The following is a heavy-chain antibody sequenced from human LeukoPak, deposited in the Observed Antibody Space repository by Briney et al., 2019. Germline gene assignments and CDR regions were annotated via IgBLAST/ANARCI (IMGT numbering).Heavy chain of an antibody. CDR3: ARGSYDSSGYQHFDH. CDR1: GGTFSSYA. D-gene: IGHD3-22*01. V-gene: IGHV1-69*05. J-gene: IGHJ4*02. Sequence: AASVKVSCKASGGTFSSYAISWVRQAPGQGLEWMGGIIPIFGTANYAQKFQGRVTMTRDTSTSTVYMELSGLRSEDTAVYYCARGSYDSSGYQHFDHWGQGTLVTVSS. CDR2: IIPIFGTA.